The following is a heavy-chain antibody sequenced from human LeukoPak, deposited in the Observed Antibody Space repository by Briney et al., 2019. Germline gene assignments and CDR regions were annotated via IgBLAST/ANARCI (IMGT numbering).Heavy chain of an antibody. CDR2: IGTAGDT. D-gene: IGHD3-22*01. Sequence: PGGSLRLSCAASGFTFSSYDMHWVRQATGKGLEWVSAIGTAGDTYYPGSVKGRFTISRENAKNSLYLQMNSLRAGDTAVYYCARVVYDSSGYYFDYWGQGTLVTVSS. J-gene: IGHJ4*02. V-gene: IGHV3-13*01. CDR1: GFTFSSYD. CDR3: ARVVYDSSGYYFDY.